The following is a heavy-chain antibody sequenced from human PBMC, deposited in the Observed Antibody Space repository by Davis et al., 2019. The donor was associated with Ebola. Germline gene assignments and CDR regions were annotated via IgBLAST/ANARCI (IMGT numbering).Heavy chain of an antibody. CDR1: GFTFSSYS. CDR3: ARARGCSGGSCYSGSRFYGMDV. Sequence: GESLKIPCAASGFTFSSYSMNCVRQAPGKGLEWVSSISSSSSYIYYADSVKGRFTISRDNAKNSLYLQMNSLRAEDTAVYYCARARGCSGGSCYSGSRFYGMDVWGQGTTVTVSS. CDR2: ISSSSSYI. J-gene: IGHJ6*02. V-gene: IGHV3-21*01. D-gene: IGHD2-15*01.